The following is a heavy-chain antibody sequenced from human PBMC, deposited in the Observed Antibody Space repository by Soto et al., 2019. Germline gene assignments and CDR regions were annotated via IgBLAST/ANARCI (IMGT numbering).Heavy chain of an antibody. D-gene: IGHD1-7*01. V-gene: IGHV4-30-2*01. CDR1: GGPISSGGYS. Sequence: SETLSLTCTVSGGPISSGGYSWSWIRQPPGKGLEWIGYIYHTGSTYYNPSLKSRVTISVDRSKNQFSLKLSSVTAADTAFYYCARELELRAGRGSWFDPWGQGTLVTVSS. CDR3: ARELELRAGRGSWFDP. CDR2: IYHTGST. J-gene: IGHJ5*02.